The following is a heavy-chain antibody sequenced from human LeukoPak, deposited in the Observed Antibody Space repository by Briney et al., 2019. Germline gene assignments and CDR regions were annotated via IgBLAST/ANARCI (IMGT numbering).Heavy chain of an antibody. Sequence: SETLSLTCAVYGGSFSGYYWSWIRQPPGKGLEWIGEINHSGSTNYNPSLKSRVTISVDTSKNQFSLKLSSVTAADTAVYYCAGGRNPACSGGSCYSRYYYGMDVWGQGTTVTVSS. V-gene: IGHV4-34*01. CDR2: INHSGST. CDR3: AGGRNPACSGGSCYSRYYYGMDV. J-gene: IGHJ6*02. CDR1: GGSFSGYY. D-gene: IGHD2-15*01.